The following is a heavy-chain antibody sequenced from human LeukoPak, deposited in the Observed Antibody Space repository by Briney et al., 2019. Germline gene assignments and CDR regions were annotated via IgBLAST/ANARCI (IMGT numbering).Heavy chain of an antibody. CDR1: GFTFSSND. CDR3: AKDPGYYYGSGSSYMDV. CDR2: IRYDGSNK. D-gene: IGHD3-10*01. Sequence: PGGSLRLSCAASGFTFSSNDMTWVRQAPGKGLEWVAFIRYDGSNKYYADSVKGRFTISRDNSKNTLYLQMNSLRAEDTAVYYCAKDPGYYYGSGSSYMDVWGKGTTVTISS. J-gene: IGHJ6*03. V-gene: IGHV3-30*02.